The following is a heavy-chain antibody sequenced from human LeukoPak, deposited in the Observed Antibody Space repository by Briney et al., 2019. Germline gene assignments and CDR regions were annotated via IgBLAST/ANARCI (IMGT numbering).Heavy chain of an antibody. CDR2: IVVASGHT. V-gene: IGHV1-58*01. D-gene: IGHD4-17*01. CDR3: AATSTVTTGGTYYGMDV. J-gene: IGHJ6*02. CDR1: GFTFATSA. Sequence: GASVKVSCKASGFTFATSAVQWVRQARGQRLEWIGWIVVASGHTNYEQRFHERVTIIRDMSTSTAYMDLSSLRSEDTAVYYCAATSTVTTGGTYYGMDVWGQGTTVTVSS.